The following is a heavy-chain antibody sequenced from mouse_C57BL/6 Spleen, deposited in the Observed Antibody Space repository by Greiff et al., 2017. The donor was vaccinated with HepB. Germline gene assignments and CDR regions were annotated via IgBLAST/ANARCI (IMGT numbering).Heavy chain of an antibody. V-gene: IGHV1-9*01. Sequence: VQLQQSGAELMKPGASVKLSCKATGYTFTGYWIEWVKQRPGHGLEWIGEILPGSGSTNYNEKFKGKATFTADTYSNTAYMQLSSLTTEDSAIYDCARGGYYYGSSYPYYAMDYWGQGTSVTVSS. CDR2: ILPGSGST. CDR3: ARGGYYYGSSYPYYAMDY. D-gene: IGHD1-1*01. CDR1: GYTFTGYW. J-gene: IGHJ4*01.